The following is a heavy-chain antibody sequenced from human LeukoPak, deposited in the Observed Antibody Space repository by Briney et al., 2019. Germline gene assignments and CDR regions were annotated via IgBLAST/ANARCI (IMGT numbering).Heavy chain of an antibody. CDR2: INAGNGNI. D-gene: IGHD3-9*01. J-gene: IGHJ3*02. CDR3: ARDEYYDILTGYFASDAFDI. V-gene: IGHV1-3*01. CDR1: GYTFTSYA. Sequence: GASVKVSCKASGYTFTSYAMHWVRQAPGQRLEWMGWINAGNGNIKYSQKFQGRVTITRDTSASTAYMELSSLRSEDTAVYYCARDEYYDILTGYFASDAFDIWGQGTMVTVSS.